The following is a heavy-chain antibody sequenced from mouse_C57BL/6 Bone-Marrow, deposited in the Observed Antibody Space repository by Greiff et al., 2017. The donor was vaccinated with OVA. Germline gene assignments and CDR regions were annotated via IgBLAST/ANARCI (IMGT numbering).Heavy chain of an antibody. D-gene: IGHD1-1*02. V-gene: IGHV5-6*01. CDR2: ISSGGSYT. Sequence: EVKVVESGGDLVKPGGSLKLSCEASGFTFSSYGMSWVSQTPDKRLEWVGTISSGGSYTYYPDSVKGLFTNSRNNDKNTLYLQMGSLKSEDTAMYYCARGGSAYWGQGTLVTVSA. J-gene: IGHJ3*01. CDR3: ARGGSAY. CDR1: GFTFSSYG.